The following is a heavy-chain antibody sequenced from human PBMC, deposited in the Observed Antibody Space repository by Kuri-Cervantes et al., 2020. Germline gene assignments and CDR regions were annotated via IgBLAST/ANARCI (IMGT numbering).Heavy chain of an antibody. D-gene: IGHD1-26*01. CDR3: ARHSGPALGVFDY. CDR1: GFSLSTTGMR. V-gene: IGHV2-70D*14. J-gene: IGHJ4*02. CDR2: IDWDDDK. Sequence: SGPTLVTPTQTLTLTCTFSGFSLSTTGMRVSWIRQPPGKALEWLARIDWDDDKFYSTSLKTRLTVSKDTSKNQVVLTMTNMDPVDTATYYCARHSGPALGVFDYWGQGTLVTVSS.